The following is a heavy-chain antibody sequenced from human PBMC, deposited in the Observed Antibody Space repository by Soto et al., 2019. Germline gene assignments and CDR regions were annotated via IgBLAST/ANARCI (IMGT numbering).Heavy chain of an antibody. Sequence: TLSLTCAVYGGSFSGYYWSWIRQPPGKGLEWIGEINHSGSTNYNPSLKSRVTMSVDTSKNQFSLKLSSVTAADTAVYYCARVNGGPYFFDYWGQGTLVTVSS. V-gene: IGHV4-34*01. CDR2: INHSGST. CDR3: ARVNGGPYFFDY. CDR1: GGSFSGYY. D-gene: IGHD2-8*01. J-gene: IGHJ4*02.